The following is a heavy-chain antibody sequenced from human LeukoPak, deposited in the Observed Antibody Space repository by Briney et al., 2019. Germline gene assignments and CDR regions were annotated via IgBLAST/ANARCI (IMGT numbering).Heavy chain of an antibody. CDR1: GCTFSRYW. CDR3: ARDPWADSSGFPLHH. Sequence: GGSLRLSCAASGCTFSRYWMSWVRQTPEKGLECVANIKQDGSDKFYVDSVRGRFTISRDNAKNSLYLQMNSLRVEDTALYYCARDPWADSSGFPLHHWGQGTLVTVSS. D-gene: IGHD3-22*01. V-gene: IGHV3-7*03. J-gene: IGHJ1*01. CDR2: IKQDGSDK.